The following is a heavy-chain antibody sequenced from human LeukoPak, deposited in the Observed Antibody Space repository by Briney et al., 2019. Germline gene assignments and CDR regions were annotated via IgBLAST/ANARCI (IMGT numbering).Heavy chain of an antibody. Sequence: ASVKVSCKASGYTFTGYYMHWVRQAPGQGLEWMGWINPNSGGTNYAQKFQGRVTMTRDTSISTAYMELSRLRSDDTAVYYCALEPTQIAAAGRFDYWGQGTLVTVSS. V-gene: IGHV1-2*02. CDR1: GYTFTGYY. D-gene: IGHD6-13*01. CDR2: INPNSGGT. J-gene: IGHJ4*02. CDR3: ALEPTQIAAAGRFDY.